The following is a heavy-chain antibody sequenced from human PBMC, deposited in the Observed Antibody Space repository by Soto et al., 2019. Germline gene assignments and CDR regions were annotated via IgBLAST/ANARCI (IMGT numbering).Heavy chain of an antibody. CDR3: ARDHDGTGTYYDILTFPH. Sequence: GASVKVSCKASGGTFSSYTISWVRQAPGQGLEWMGRIIPILGIANYAQKFQGRVTITADKSTSTAYMELSSLRSEDTAVYYCARDHDGTGTYYDILTFPHWGQGTLVTVSS. CDR2: IIPILGIA. CDR1: GGTFSSYT. V-gene: IGHV1-69*04. J-gene: IGHJ4*02. D-gene: IGHD3-9*01.